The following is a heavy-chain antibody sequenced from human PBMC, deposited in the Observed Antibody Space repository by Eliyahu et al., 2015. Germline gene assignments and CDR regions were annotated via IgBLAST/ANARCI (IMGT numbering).Heavy chain of an antibody. CDR3: ASKWSGCSSTSCYMIDYYYYGMDV. J-gene: IGHJ6*02. Sequence: EVKKPGSSVKVSCKASGGTFSSYAISWVRQAPGQGLEWMGGIIPIFGXANYAQKFQGXVTITADKXTSTAYXELSSLRSEDTXVYYCASKWSGCSSTSCYMIDYYYYGMDVWGQGTTVTVSS. CDR2: IIPIFGXA. CDR1: GGTFSSYA. D-gene: IGHD2-2*02. V-gene: IGHV1-69*06.